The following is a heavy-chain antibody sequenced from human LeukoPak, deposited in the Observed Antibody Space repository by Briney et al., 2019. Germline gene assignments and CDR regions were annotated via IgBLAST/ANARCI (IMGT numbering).Heavy chain of an antibody. CDR2: INAGNGNT. Sequence: ASVKVSCKASGYTFTSYAMHWVRQAPGQRLEWMGWINAGNGNTKYSQKFQGRVTITRDTSASTAYMELSSLRSEDTAVYYCARVFDYYDSSGYYYEDAFDIWGQGTMVTVSS. V-gene: IGHV1-3*01. D-gene: IGHD3-22*01. CDR1: GYTFTSYA. J-gene: IGHJ3*02. CDR3: ARVFDYYDSSGYYYEDAFDI.